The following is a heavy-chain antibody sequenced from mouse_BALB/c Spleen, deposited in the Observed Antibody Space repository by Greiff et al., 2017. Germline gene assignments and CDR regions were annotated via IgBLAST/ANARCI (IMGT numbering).Heavy chain of an antibody. D-gene: IGHD1-1*01. CDR3: ARSPLYYYGSPY. V-gene: IGHV1-54*01. J-gene: IGHJ3*01. Sequence: VQLQQSGAELVRPGTSVKVSCKASGYAFTNYLIEWVKQRPGQGLEWIGVINPGSGGTNYNEKFKGKATLTADKSSSTAYMQLSSLTSDDSAVYFCARSPLYYYGSPYWGQGTLVTVSA. CDR1: GYAFTNYL. CDR2: INPGSGGT.